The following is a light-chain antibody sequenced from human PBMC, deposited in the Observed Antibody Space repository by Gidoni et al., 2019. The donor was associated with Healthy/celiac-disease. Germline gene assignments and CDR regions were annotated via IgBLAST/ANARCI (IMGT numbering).Light chain of an antibody. CDR3: QQRSNWXXXXT. V-gene: IGKV3-11*01. CDR1: QSVSSY. CDR2: DAS. J-gene: IGKJ4*01. Sequence: EIVFTQSPATLSLAPGERATLSCSASQSVSSYLAWYQQKPGQAPRLLIYDASNRATGIPARFSGSGXXXDFPLTISSLEPEDFAVYYCQQRSNWXXXXTFGGGTKVEIK.